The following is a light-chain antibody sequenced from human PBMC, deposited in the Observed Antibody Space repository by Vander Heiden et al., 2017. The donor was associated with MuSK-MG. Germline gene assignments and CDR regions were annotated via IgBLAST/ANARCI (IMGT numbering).Light chain of an antibody. CDR1: QSVSSY. V-gene: IGKV3-11*01. Sequence: DILLTHSPVTLSSPPRVRATLPCRASQSVSSYLARYQQKPGQAPRLLIYGASNSATGIPARFSGSGSGTDFTLTISSLEPEDFAVYYCQQRSNKLTFGGGTKVEIK. CDR3: QQRSNKLT. CDR2: GAS. J-gene: IGKJ4*01.